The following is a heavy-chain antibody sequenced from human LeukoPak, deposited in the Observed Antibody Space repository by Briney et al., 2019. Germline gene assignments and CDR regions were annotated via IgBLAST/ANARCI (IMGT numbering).Heavy chain of an antibody. CDR2: ISAYNGNT. V-gene: IGHV1-18*01. Sequence: GASVKVSCKASGYTFTSYGISWVRQAPGQGLEWMGWISAYNGNTNYAQKLQGRVTMTTDTSTSTAYMELRSPRPDDTAVYYCARDLQDKVWLGAVYYYYGMDVWGQGTTVTVSS. CDR3: ARDLQDKVWLGAVYYYYGMDV. CDR1: GYTFTSYG. D-gene: IGHD5/OR15-5a*01. J-gene: IGHJ6*02.